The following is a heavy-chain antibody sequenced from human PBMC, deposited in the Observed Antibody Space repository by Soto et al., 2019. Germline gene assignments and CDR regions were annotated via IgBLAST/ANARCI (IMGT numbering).Heavy chain of an antibody. Sequence: LSLSCAASGFTFDDYAMHWVRQAPGKGLEWVSGISWNSGRIGYADSVKGRFTISRDNAKNSLYLQMNSLRAEDTALYYCAKDIQYSSSCGFDYWGQGTLVTVSS. CDR2: ISWNSGRI. D-gene: IGHD6-6*01. V-gene: IGHV3-9*01. CDR3: AKDIQYSSSCGFDY. CDR1: GFTFDDYA. J-gene: IGHJ4*02.